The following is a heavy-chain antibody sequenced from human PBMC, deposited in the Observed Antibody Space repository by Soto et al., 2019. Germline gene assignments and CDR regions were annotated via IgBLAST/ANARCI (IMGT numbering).Heavy chain of an antibody. J-gene: IGHJ4*02. CDR2: ISSSGGTI. V-gene: IGHV3-48*02. Sequence: GESLKISCAASGFTFSNYNMNWVRQAPGKGLEWVSYISSSGGTIFYADSVQGRFTISRDNAKTSLYLQMNSLRDEDTAVYYCARDGDSSSWSDFDCWGQGTLVTVSS. CDR1: GFTFSNYN. D-gene: IGHD6-13*01. CDR3: ARDGDSSSWSDFDC.